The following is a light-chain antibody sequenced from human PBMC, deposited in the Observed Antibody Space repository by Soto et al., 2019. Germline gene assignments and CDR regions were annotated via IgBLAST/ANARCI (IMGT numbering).Light chain of an antibody. J-gene: IGLJ2*01. CDR1: RGHRTYA. V-gene: IGLV4-69*01. Sequence: QSVLTQSPSASASLGASVTLTCTLSRGHRTYAIAWHQQQPEKGPRFLMRLNSDGSHTKGDGIPDRFSGSSSGAERYLTISSLQSEDEADYYCQTWGTGIQLFGGGTKLTVL. CDR2: LNSDGSH. CDR3: QTWGTGIQL.